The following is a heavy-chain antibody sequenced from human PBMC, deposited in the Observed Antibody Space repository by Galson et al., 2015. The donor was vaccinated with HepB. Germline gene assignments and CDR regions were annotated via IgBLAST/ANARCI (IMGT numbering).Heavy chain of an antibody. CDR1: GFTFSNYW. V-gene: IGHV3-7*03. Sequence: SLRLSCAASGFTFSNYWMNWVRQAPGKGLEWAALIKGDGSEKYYVDSVKGRFTVSRDNAKNSLYLQSNILRVEDTAVYYCARLDIRGSADCWGQGTLVTVSS. J-gene: IGHJ4*02. CDR3: ARLDIRGSADC. D-gene: IGHD3-10*01. CDR2: IKGDGSEK.